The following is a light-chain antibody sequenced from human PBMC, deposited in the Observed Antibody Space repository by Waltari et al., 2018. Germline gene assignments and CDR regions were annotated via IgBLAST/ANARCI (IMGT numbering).Light chain of an antibody. CDR3: QVWDDTNNSGV. J-gene: IGLJ3*02. V-gene: IGLV3-21*04. CDR1: NIESKS. CDR2: YDR. Sequence: YVVTQPPSVSVAPGKTARLTCGGENIESKSGNWYQQKPGQAPVLLMFYDRDRPSGIPERFSGSNSGNTATLTISWVEAGDEADYHCQVWDDTNNSGVFGGGTKLNVL.